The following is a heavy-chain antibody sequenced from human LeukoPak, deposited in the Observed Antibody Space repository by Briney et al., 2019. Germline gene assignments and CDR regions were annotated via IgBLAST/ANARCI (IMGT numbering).Heavy chain of an antibody. J-gene: IGHJ5*02. CDR3: ARDGLGDSSGYYYSWFDP. CDR2: IYYSGST. D-gene: IGHD3-22*01. CDR1: TFDDYA. Sequence: TFDDYAMHWIRQPPGKGLEWIGYIYYSGSTYCNPSLKSRVTISVDTSKNQFSLKLSSLTAADTAVYYCARDGLGDSSGYYYSWFDPWGQGTLVTVSS. V-gene: IGHV4-30-4*08.